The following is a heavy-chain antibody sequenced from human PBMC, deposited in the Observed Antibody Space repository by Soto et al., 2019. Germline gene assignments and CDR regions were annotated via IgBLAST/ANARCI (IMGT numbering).Heavy chain of an antibody. J-gene: IGHJ4*02. Sequence: EVQLVESGGGLVQPGGSLRLYCTASGFTFSSRAMHWVRQYPGRGLEWVSNISSSSSNIDYADAVKGRFTVSRDNAKNSLYLQMNTLRDEDTAVYYCASDRSLGSNWYYYLESWGQGTLVTVSS. CDR2: ISSSSSNI. CDR1: GFTFSSRA. V-gene: IGHV3-48*02. D-gene: IGHD1-20*01. CDR3: ASDRSLGSNWYYYLES.